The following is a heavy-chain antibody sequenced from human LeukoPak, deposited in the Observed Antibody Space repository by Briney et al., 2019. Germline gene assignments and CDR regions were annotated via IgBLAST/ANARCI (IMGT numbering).Heavy chain of an antibody. D-gene: IGHD1-7*01. V-gene: IGHV5-51*01. CDR2: INPTDSET. CDR1: GYRFTRYW. CDR3: ARELDYGDY. Sequence: GESLKISCKASGYRFTRYWIGWARQMPGKGLEYMGMINPTDSETRYSPSFLGQVTISADKSISTAYLQWSSLEASDTAMYYCARELDYGDYWGQGTLVTVSS. J-gene: IGHJ4*02.